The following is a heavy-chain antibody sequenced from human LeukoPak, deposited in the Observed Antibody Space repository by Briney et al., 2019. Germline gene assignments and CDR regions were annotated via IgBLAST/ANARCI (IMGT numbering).Heavy chain of an antibody. J-gene: IGHJ5*02. V-gene: IGHV4-39*07. Sequence: SETLSLTCTVSGGSISSSSYYWGWIRQPPGKGLEWNGSIYYSGSTYYNPSLKSRVTISVDTSKNQFSLKLSSVTAADTAVYYCASPHLGAYNWFDPWGQGTLVTVSS. CDR3: ASPHLGAYNWFDP. CDR2: IYYSGST. CDR1: GGSISSSSYY.